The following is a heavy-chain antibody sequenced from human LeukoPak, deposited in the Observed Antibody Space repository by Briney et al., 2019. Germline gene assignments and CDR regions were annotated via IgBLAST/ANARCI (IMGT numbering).Heavy chain of an antibody. CDR1: GYTFTSYY. Sequence: ASLKISCKASGYTFTSYYMHWVRQAPGQGLEWMGIINPSGGSTSYAQKFQGRVTMTRDTSTSTVYMELRSLRSEDTAVYYCARDPAGYYDFWSGFFQHWGQGTLVTVSS. V-gene: IGHV1-46*03. D-gene: IGHD3-3*01. CDR3: ARDPAGYYDFWSGFFQH. CDR2: INPSGGST. J-gene: IGHJ1*01.